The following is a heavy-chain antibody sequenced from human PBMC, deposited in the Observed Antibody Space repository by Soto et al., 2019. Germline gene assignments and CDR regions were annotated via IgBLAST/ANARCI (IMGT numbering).Heavy chain of an antibody. D-gene: IGHD2-21*02. CDR2: INPNSGGT. CDR1: GYTFTDYF. CDR3: ATIKVVTHDNWLDP. V-gene: IGHV1-2*02. J-gene: IGHJ5*02. Sequence: ASVKVSCKASGYTFTDYFIHWVRQAPGQGLEWMGWINPNSGGTKYAQKFQGRVTMTRDTSISTAYVELSGLRSDDTAVYYCATIKVVTHDNWLDPWGQGTLVTVSS.